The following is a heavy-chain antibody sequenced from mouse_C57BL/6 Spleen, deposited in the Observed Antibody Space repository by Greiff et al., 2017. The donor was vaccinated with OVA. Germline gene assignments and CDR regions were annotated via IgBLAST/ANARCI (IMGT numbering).Heavy chain of an antibody. V-gene: IGHV1-53*01. CDR3: DRLLRTPPAAWFAY. J-gene: IGHJ3*01. Sequence: VQLQQPGTDLVKPGASVKLSCKASGYTFTSYWMHWVKQRPGQGLEWIGNINPSNGGTNYNEKFKSKATLTVDKSSSTPYMQLSRLTSEDSAVYYCDRLLRTPPAAWFAYWGQGTLVTVSA. CDR2: INPSNGGT. CDR1: GYTFTSYW. D-gene: IGHD1-1*01.